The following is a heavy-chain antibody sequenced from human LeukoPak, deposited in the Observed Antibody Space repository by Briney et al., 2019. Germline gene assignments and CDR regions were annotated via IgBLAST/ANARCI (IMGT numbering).Heavy chain of an antibody. CDR3: ATIRHPAFITIFGVVIISNWFDP. CDR2: IYYSGST. J-gene: IGHJ5*02. Sequence: SETLSLTCTVSGGSISSSSYYWGWIRQPPGKGLEWIGSIYYSGSTYYNPSLKSRVTISVDTSKNQFSLKLSSVTAADTAVYYCATIRHPAFITIFGVVIISNWFDPWGQGTLVTVSS. CDR1: GGSISSSSYY. D-gene: IGHD3-3*01. V-gene: IGHV4-39*07.